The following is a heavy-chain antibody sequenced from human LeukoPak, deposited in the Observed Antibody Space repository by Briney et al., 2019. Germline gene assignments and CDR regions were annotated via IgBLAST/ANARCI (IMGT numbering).Heavy chain of an antibody. Sequence: GGSLRLSCAASGFRFDDYGMSWVRHVPGKGLEWVSGTNWDGASTGYADSVKGRFTISRDNVKNFLYLQMNSLRVEDTAFYFCGRVYCSTTSCYDYYDYYMDVWGKGTTVTVSS. J-gene: IGHJ6*03. V-gene: IGHV3-20*04. CDR3: GRVYCSTTSCYDYYDYYMDV. CDR2: TNWDGAST. CDR1: GFRFDDYG. D-gene: IGHD2-2*01.